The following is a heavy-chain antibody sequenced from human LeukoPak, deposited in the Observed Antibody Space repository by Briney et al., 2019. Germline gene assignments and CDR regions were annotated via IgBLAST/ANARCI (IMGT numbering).Heavy chain of an antibody. V-gene: IGHV1-69*05. CDR2: IIPIFGTA. Sequence: SVKVSCKASGGTFSSYAISWVRQAPGQGLEWMGGIIPIFGTANYAQKFQGRVTITTDESTSTAYMELSSLRSEDTAVYYCARDSYAGANWFDPWGQGTLVTVSS. J-gene: IGHJ5*02. D-gene: IGHD1-26*01. CDR3: ARDSYAGANWFDP. CDR1: GGTFSSYA.